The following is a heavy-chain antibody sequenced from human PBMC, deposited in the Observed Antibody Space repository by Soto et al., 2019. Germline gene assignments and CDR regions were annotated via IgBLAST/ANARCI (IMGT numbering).Heavy chain of an antibody. D-gene: IGHD6-19*01. CDR3: ARRSSGWYFDY. CDR2: ISGSGGST. J-gene: IGHJ4*02. V-gene: IGHV3-23*01. Sequence: EVQLLESGGGLVQPGGSLRLSCAASGFTFSSYAMSWVRQAPGKGLEWASAISGSGGSTYYADSVKDRFTISRDNSKNTLYLQMNSLRAEDTAVYYCARRSSGWYFDYWGQGTLVTLSS. CDR1: GFTFSSYA.